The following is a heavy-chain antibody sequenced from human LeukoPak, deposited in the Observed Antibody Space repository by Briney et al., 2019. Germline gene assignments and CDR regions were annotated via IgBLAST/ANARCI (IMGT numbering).Heavy chain of an antibody. Sequence: SETLFLTCTVSGGSIISSSYYWGWIRQPPGKGLEWIGNIYYSGSTYYNPSLKSRVTISVDTSKNQFSLKLSSVTAADTAMYYCARLSSDFWSGYSIDYWGQGTLVTVSS. D-gene: IGHD3-3*01. V-gene: IGHV4-39*01. CDR3: ARLSSDFWSGYSIDY. CDR2: IYYSGST. CDR1: GGSIISSSYY. J-gene: IGHJ4*02.